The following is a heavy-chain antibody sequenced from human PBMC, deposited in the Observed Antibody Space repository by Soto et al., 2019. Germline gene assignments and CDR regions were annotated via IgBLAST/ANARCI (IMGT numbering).Heavy chain of an antibody. CDR3: ARGRLYTDGRPYNWFDP. D-gene: IGHD2-8*01. Sequence: QVQLVQSGAEVKKPGSSVKVSCKASGGTFSSYAISWVRQAPGQGLEWMGGIIPIFGTANYAQKFQGRVTFPAXXAXRXXYVELSSLRSEDTAVYYCARGRLYTDGRPYNWFDPWGQGTLVTVSS. V-gene: IGHV1-69*12. J-gene: IGHJ5*02. CDR2: IIPIFGTA. CDR1: GGTFSSYA.